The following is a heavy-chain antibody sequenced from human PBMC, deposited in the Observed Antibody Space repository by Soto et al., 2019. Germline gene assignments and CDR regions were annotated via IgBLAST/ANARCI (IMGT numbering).Heavy chain of an antibody. CDR2: ISSSSSYI. D-gene: IGHD2-2*02. Sequence: GGSLRLSCAASGFTFSSYSMNWVRQAPGKGLEWVSSISSSSSYIYYADSVKGRFTTSRNNAKNSLYLQMNSLRAEDTAVYYCARVPQARDIVVVPAAIGVRYYFDYWGQGTLVTVSS. V-gene: IGHV3-21*01. CDR3: ARVPQARDIVVVPAAIGVRYYFDY. CDR1: GFTFSSYS. J-gene: IGHJ4*02.